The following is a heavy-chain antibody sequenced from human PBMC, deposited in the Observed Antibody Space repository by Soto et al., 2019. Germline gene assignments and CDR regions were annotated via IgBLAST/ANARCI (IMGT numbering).Heavy chain of an antibody. J-gene: IGHJ4*02. V-gene: IGHV4-30-4*01. CDR3: ARADYQKTSTDY. Sequence: SETLSLTCTVSGGSISSGDYYWSWIRQPPGKGLEWIGYIYYSGSTYYNPSLKSRVTISVDTSKNQFSLKLSSVTAADTAVYYCARADYQKTSTDYWGQGTLVTVS. CDR2: IYYSGST. CDR1: GGSISSGDYY. D-gene: IGHD4-17*01.